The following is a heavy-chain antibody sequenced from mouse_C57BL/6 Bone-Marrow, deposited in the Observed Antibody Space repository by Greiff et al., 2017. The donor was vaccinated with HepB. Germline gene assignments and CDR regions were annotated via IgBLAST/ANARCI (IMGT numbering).Heavy chain of an antibody. CDR1: GFSFNRYG. D-gene: IGHD2-2*01. CDR2: IWSGGST. Sequence: LPPSRPWLGQPPQGLSHTCTVPGFSFNRYGVHWVCQSPGKGLEWLGVIWSGGSTDYNAAFISRLSISKDNSKSQVFFKMNSLQADDTAIYYCARNGGYDDYFDYWGQGTTLTVSS. V-gene: IGHV2-2*01. CDR3: ARNGGYDDYFDY. J-gene: IGHJ2*01.